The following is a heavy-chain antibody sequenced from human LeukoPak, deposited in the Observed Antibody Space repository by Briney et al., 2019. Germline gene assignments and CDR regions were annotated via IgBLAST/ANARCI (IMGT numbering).Heavy chain of an antibody. D-gene: IGHD6-19*01. V-gene: IGHV4-59*01. CDR2: IYGSGYT. J-gene: IGHJ4*02. Sequence: SETLSLTCTVSGGSISGWYWSWIRQPPGKGLEWIGYIYGSGYTNYNPSLKSRVTMSIDTSKNHFSLKLTSVTAADTATYYCARQTSLAGFASGLGFNYWGQGILVTVSS. CDR3: ARQTSLAGFASGLGFNY. CDR1: GGSISGWY.